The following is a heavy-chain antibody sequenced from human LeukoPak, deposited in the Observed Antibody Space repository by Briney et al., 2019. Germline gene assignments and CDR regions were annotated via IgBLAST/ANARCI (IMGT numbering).Heavy chain of an antibody. CDR3: ARAGWLDP. V-gene: IGHV3-30*14. CDR1: GFTFSTYA. CDR2: ISYDGSNT. J-gene: IGHJ5*02. Sequence: PGGSLRLSCAASGFTFSTYAMHWVRQAPGKGLEWVAVISYDGSNTYYADSVKGRFTISRHDSKNTLYLQMNTLRAEDTAVYYCARAGWLDPWGQGTLVTVSS.